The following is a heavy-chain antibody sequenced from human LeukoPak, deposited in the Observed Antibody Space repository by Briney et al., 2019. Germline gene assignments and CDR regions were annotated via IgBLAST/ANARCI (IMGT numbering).Heavy chain of an antibody. CDR2: IYYSGST. CDR3: ATFSDSSGYYGYFDY. CDR1: GGSISSSSYY. D-gene: IGHD3-22*01. Sequence: PSETLSLTCSVSGGSISSSSYYWGWIRQPPGKGLEWIGSIYYSGSTYYNPSLKSRVTISVDTSKNQFSLKLSSVTAADTAVYYCATFSDSSGYYGYFDYWGQGNLVTVSS. J-gene: IGHJ4*02. V-gene: IGHV4-39*01.